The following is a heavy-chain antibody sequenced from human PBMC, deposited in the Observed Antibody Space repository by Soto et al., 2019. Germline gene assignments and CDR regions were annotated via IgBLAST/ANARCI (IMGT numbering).Heavy chain of an antibody. D-gene: IGHD3-3*01. Sequence: SQTLSLTCAISGDSVSSNSAAWNWIRQSPSRGLEWLGRTYYRSKWYNDYAVSVKSRITINPDPSKNQFSLQLNSVTPEDTAVYYCARGESYDFWSGHDRDYYYGMDVWGQVTTVTVSS. CDR3: ARGESYDFWSGHDRDYYYGMDV. CDR1: GDSVSSNSAA. V-gene: IGHV6-1*01. J-gene: IGHJ6*02. CDR2: TYYRSKWYN.